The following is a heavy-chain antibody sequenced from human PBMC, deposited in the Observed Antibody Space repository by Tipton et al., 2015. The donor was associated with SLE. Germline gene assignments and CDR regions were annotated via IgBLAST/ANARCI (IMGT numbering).Heavy chain of an antibody. J-gene: IGHJ5*02. Sequence: LRLSCAVYGGGFRGSYLGRIRQPPRKGLEWVGENKHSGSTNYNPSLKSRVTLSVDTSKNQFSLKLSSVTAADTAVYYCAIRRGLYCSSTSCPVGFDPWGQGTLVTVSS. D-gene: IGHD2-2*01. CDR1: GGGFRGSY. V-gene: IGHV4-34*01. CDR2: NKHSGST. CDR3: AIRRGLYCSSTSCPVGFDP.